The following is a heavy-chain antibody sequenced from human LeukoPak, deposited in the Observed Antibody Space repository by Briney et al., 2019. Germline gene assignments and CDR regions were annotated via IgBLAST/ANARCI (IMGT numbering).Heavy chain of an antibody. J-gene: IGHJ4*02. V-gene: IGHV4-34*01. CDR2: INHSGST. D-gene: IGHD2-2*01. Sequence: SETLSLTCAVYGGSFSGYYWSWIRQPPGKGLEWIGEINHSGSTNYNPSLKSRVTISVDTSKNQFSLKLSSVTAADTAVYYCARRPPPLGYCSSTSCPKLYYFDYWGQGTLVTVSS. CDR1: GGSFSGYY. CDR3: ARRPPPLGYCSSTSCPKLYYFDY.